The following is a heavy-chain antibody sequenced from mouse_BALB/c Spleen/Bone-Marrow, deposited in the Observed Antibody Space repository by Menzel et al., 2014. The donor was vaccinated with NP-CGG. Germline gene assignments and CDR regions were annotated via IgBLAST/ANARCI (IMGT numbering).Heavy chain of an antibody. CDR1: GFTFSSYG. D-gene: IGHD1-1*01. CDR3: ARDYYGSSDY. Sequence: VQLKESGGGLVQPGGSLKLSCAASGFTFSSYGMSWVRQTPDKRLELVATINSNGGSTYYPDSVKGRFTISRDNAKNTLYLQMSSLKSEDRAMYYCARDYYGSSDYWGQGTTLTVSS. V-gene: IGHV5-6-3*01. CDR2: INSNGGST. J-gene: IGHJ2*01.